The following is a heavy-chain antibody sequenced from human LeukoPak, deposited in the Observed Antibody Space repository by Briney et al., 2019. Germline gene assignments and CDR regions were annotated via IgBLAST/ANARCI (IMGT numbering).Heavy chain of an antibody. CDR2: ISGSGGST. Sequence: GGSLRLSCAASGFTFSNYAINWVRQSPGKGLEWVSAISGSGGSTYYADSVKGRFTISRDNSKNTPYLQMNSLRAEDTAVYYCAKGTIAMSGTSLDYWGQGTLVTVSS. CDR1: GFTFSNYA. J-gene: IGHJ4*02. D-gene: IGHD6-19*01. V-gene: IGHV3-23*01. CDR3: AKGTIAMSGTSLDY.